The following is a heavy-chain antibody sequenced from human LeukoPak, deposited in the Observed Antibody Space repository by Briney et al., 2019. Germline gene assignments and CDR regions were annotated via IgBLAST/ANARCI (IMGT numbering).Heavy chain of an antibody. CDR1: GFTFSSYA. J-gene: IGHJ6*03. CDR2: ISASGSTI. V-gene: IGHV3-48*04. CDR3: ARVYSSSWSPSNYYYMDV. D-gene: IGHD6-13*01. Sequence: GGSLRLSCAASGFTFSSYAMTWVRQAPGKGLEWVSAISASGSTIYYADSVKGRFTISRDNAKNSLYLQMNSLRAEDTAVYYCARVYSSSWSPSNYYYMDVWGKGTTVTVSS.